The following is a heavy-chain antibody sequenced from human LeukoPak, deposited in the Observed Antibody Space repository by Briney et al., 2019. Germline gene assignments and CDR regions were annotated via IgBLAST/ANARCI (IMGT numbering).Heavy chain of an antibody. Sequence: SETLSLTCTVSGGSISSYYWSWIRQPPGKGLEWIGYVYYSGSTNYDPSLKSRVTISVDTSKNQFSLKLSSVTAADTAVYYCARGVYIAAAQYGYWGQGTLVTVSS. CDR1: GGSISSYY. J-gene: IGHJ4*02. V-gene: IGHV4-59*01. CDR3: ARGVYIAAAQYGY. CDR2: VYYSGST. D-gene: IGHD6-13*01.